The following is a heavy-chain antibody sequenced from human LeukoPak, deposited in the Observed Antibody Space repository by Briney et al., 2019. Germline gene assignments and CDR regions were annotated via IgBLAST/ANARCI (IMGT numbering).Heavy chain of an antibody. CDR3: ARDGVRDGLYFDY. D-gene: IGHD5-24*01. CDR2: INQDGSEK. Sequence: TGGSLRLSCAASGFTFSSYWMSWVRQAPGKGLEWVANINQDGSEKNNVDSVKGRFTISRDNAKNSLYLQMNSLRAEDTAVYYCARDGVRDGLYFDYWGQGTPVTVSS. J-gene: IGHJ4*02. CDR1: GFTFSSYW. V-gene: IGHV3-7*01.